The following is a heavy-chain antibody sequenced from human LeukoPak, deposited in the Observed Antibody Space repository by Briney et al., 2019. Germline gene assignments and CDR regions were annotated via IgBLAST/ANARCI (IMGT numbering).Heavy chain of an antibody. D-gene: IGHD2-8*01. Sequence: SQTLSLTCAVSGGSLSSGGSSWSWVRQPPGKCLEWVGYIYLSGSTYYNPSLKSRVTISVDMSKNQFSLKLSSVTAADTAVYYCASSPTNKALQNNYYYYDMDVWGQGTTVTVSS. CDR2: IYLSGST. J-gene: IGHJ6*02. CDR3: ASSPTNKALQNNYYYYDMDV. CDR1: GGSLSSGGSS. V-gene: IGHV4-30-2*01.